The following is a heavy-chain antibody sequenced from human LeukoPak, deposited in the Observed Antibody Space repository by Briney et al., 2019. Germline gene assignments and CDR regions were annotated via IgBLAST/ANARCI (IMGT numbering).Heavy chain of an antibody. V-gene: IGHV4-39*01. D-gene: IGHD2-2*01. CDR3: ARRGCSSTSCYPFDY. Sequence: SETLSLTCTVSGGSISSSSYYWGWIRQPPGKGLEWIGSIYYSGSTYYNPSLKSRVTISVDTSKNQISLKLSSVTAADTAVYYCARRGCSSTSCYPFDYWGQGTLVTVSS. CDR1: GGSISSSSYY. J-gene: IGHJ4*02. CDR2: IYYSGST.